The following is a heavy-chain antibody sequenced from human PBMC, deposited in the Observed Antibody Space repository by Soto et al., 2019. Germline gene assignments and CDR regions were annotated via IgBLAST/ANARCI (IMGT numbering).Heavy chain of an antibody. D-gene: IGHD6-19*01. CDR3: ARKAGLHNYYYLDV. CDR1: GYTFTDFD. Sequence: QVQLEQSGAEVRKPGASVKVSCKTSGYTFTDFDINWVRQAPGQGLEWMGWMNPDNDNTGYAQSFQGRISMTGNTSLSTVYMELSSLRSNDTAVYFCARKAGLHNYYYLDVWGKGTTVTVAS. CDR2: MNPDNDNT. V-gene: IGHV1-8*01. J-gene: IGHJ6*03.